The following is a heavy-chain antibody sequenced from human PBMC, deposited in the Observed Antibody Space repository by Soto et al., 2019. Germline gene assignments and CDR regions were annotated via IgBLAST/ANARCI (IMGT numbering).Heavy chain of an antibody. CDR3: AKGSFRAHEFLDH. V-gene: IGHV3-30*18. CDR2: ITSDGNDK. CDR1: GFTFSNYG. D-gene: IGHD3-10*01. J-gene: IGHJ4*02. Sequence: QVQLVESGGGVVQPGRSLRLSCAASGFTFSNYGMHWVRQAPGKGLEWVTTITSDGNDKYYAGSVKGRFTISRDNSENTLLLPKNGLGAEGAAVYYCAKGSFRAHEFLDHWGQGTLVTVSS.